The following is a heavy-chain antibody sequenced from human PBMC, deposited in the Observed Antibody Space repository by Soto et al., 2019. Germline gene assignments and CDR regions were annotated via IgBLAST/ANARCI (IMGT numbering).Heavy chain of an antibody. V-gene: IGHV4-61*01. Sequence: QVQRQESGPGLVRPSETLSLTWTVSGGYVSSGTRYWRWVRQTPGKGLEWIGYIYYTGNTGYNPSLKRRVTISLDTSKNQFSLKLNSVTAADTAVYYCATVFRDGYIKYYFDSWGQGTLVTVSS. CDR1: GGYVSSGTRY. CDR2: IYYTGNT. D-gene: IGHD1-1*01. J-gene: IGHJ4*02. CDR3: ATVFRDGYIKYYFDS.